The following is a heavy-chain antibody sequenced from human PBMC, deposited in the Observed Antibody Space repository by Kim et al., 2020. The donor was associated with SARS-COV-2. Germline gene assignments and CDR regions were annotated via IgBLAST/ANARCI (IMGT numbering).Heavy chain of an antibody. Sequence: GGSLRLSCAASGFTFSSYAMSWVRQAPGKGLEWVSAISGSGGSTYYADSVKGRFTISRDNSKNTLYLQMNSLRAEDTAVYYCANSPAVRWYQLPLGTDYWGQGTLVTVSS. CDR2: ISGSGGST. V-gene: IGHV3-23*01. J-gene: IGHJ4*02. CDR1: GFTFSSYA. D-gene: IGHD2-2*01. CDR3: ANSPAVRWYQLPLGTDY.